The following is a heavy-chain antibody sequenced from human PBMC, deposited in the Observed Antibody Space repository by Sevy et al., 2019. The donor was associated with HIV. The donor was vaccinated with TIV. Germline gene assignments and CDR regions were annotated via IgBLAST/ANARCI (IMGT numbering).Heavy chain of an antibody. D-gene: IGHD6-25*01. CDR3: ARVGSVDAFDI. CDR1: GYTFTGYY. V-gene: IGHV1-2*04. CDR2: INPNSGGT. J-gene: IGHJ3*02. Sequence: ASVKVSCKASGYTFTGYYMHWVRQAPGQRLEWMGWINPNSGGTNYAQKFQGWVTMTRDTSSSTAYMELSRLRSDDTAVCYCARVGSVDAFDIWGQGTMVTVSS.